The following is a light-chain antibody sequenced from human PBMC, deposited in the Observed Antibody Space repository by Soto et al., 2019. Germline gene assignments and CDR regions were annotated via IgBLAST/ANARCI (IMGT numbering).Light chain of an antibody. Sequence: QLVLTQPPSASGTPGQRVTISCSGSSSNIGTNYVYWYQQFPGTAPKLLIYSNNQRPSGVPDRFSGSRSGTSASLAISGLRSEDEADYYCTAWDDSVSGRVFGGGTQLTVL. J-gene: IGLJ2*01. CDR2: SNN. V-gene: IGLV1-47*02. CDR3: TAWDDSVSGRV. CDR1: SSNIGTNY.